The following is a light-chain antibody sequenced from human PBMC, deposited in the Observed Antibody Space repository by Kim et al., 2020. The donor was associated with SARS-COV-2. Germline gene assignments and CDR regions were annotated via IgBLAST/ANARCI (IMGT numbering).Light chain of an antibody. CDR3: QAWDSGTVV. CDR1: NLGDKF. V-gene: IGLV3-1*01. Sequence: SYELTQPPSVSVSPGQTASITCSGDNLGDKFVCWYQQRPGQSPLLVIEQDAKRPSVIPERFSGSNSGNTATLTISGTQPVDEADYFCQAWDSGTVVFGGGTKLTVL. CDR2: QDA. J-gene: IGLJ2*01.